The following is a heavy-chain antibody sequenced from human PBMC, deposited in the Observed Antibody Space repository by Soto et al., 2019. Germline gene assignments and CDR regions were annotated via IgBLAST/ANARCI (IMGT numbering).Heavy chain of an antibody. CDR3: VRLRSTTLGGGDAFAI. V-gene: IGHV3-74*01. D-gene: IGHD4-17*01. J-gene: IGHJ3*02. Sequence: EVQLVESGGDLVQPGGSLRLSCAASGFTFSTYWMHWVRQVPGKGLVWVSRINSDGSSTRYADSVKGRFTISRDNAKNTLYLQMNSLRAEDTAVYCCVRLRSTTLGGGDAFAIWGQGTMVTVSS. CDR2: INSDGSST. CDR1: GFTFSTYW.